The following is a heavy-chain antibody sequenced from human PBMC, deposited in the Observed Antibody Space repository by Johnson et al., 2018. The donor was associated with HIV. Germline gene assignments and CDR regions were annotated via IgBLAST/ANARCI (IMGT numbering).Heavy chain of an antibody. CDR2: IYSRGST. D-gene: IGHD3-16*01. J-gene: IGHJ3*02. CDR1: GFTVSSNY. CDR3: AREGDGGAFDI. Sequence: LQLVESGGGLVQPGGSLRLSCPASGFTVSSNYMSCVRQAPGKGLEWVSVIYSRGSTYFADSVKGRFTISRDNSKNTLYLQMNSLRAEDTAVYYCAREGDGGAFDIWGQGTMVTVSS. V-gene: IGHV3-66*01.